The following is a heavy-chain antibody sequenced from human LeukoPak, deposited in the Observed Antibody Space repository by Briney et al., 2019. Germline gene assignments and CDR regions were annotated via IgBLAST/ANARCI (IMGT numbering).Heavy chain of an antibody. Sequence: GGSLRLSCAASGFTLGSYAMSWVRQAPGKGLEWVSAISDSGNTYHADSVKGRFTISRDSSKNTLFLQMNRLRPEDAAVYYCAKAPVTTCRGAYCYPFDYWGQGTLVTVSS. CDR3: AKAPVTTCRGAYCYPFDY. D-gene: IGHD2-21*01. J-gene: IGHJ4*02. CDR2: ISDSGNT. CDR1: GFTLGSYA. V-gene: IGHV3-23*01.